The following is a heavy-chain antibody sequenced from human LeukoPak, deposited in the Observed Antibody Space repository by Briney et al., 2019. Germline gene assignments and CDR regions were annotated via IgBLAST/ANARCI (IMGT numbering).Heavy chain of an antibody. D-gene: IGHD6-13*01. CDR2: INTNTGNP. Sequence: ASVKVSCKASGYTFTSYAMNWVRQAPGQGLEWMGWINTNTGNPTYAQGFTGRFVFSLDTSVSTAYLQISSLKAEDTAVYYCARDPKPMAAADLYYYYYMDVWGKGTTVTISS. V-gene: IGHV7-4-1*02. J-gene: IGHJ6*03. CDR1: GYTFTSYA. CDR3: ARDPKPMAAADLYYYYYMDV.